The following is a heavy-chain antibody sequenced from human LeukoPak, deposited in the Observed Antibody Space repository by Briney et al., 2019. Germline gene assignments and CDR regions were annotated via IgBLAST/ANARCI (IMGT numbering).Heavy chain of an antibody. CDR2: ISSSGSTI. CDR3: ARDASSSSPYYYYMDV. Sequence: GGSLRLSCAASGFTFSDYYMSWLRQAPGKGLEWVSYISSSGSTIYYADSVKGRFTISRDNAKNSLYLQMNSLRAEDTAVYYCARDASSSSPYYYYMDVWGKGTTVTVSS. D-gene: IGHD6-6*01. J-gene: IGHJ6*03. CDR1: GFTFSDYY. V-gene: IGHV3-11*04.